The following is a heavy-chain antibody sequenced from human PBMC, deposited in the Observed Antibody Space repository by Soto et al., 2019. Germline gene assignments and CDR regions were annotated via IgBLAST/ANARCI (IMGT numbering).Heavy chain of an antibody. V-gene: IGHV1-69*06. Sequence: SVKVSCKASGGTFSIYAISWVRQAPGQGLEWMGGIIPIFGTANYAQKFQGRVTITADKSTSTAYMELSSLRSEDTAVYYCAREAYDSSGYYQLDYWGQGTLVTVSS. J-gene: IGHJ4*02. CDR2: IIPIFGTA. D-gene: IGHD3-22*01. CDR1: GGTFSIYA. CDR3: AREAYDSSGYYQLDY.